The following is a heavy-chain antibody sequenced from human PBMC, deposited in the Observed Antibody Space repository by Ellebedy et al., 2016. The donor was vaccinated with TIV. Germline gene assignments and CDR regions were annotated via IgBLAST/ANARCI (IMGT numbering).Heavy chain of an antibody. CDR1: GFTVTNNY. V-gene: IGHV3-53*01. Sequence: PGGSLRLSCAASGFTVTNNYMRWFRQAPGKGLEWVSLIYSGGDRYYADSVKGRFTISRDNSNNTVYLQMNSLRVEDTALYYCARDRHCVGGRCYSVWGQGTLVTVSS. CDR3: ARDRHCVGGRCYSV. J-gene: IGHJ4*02. CDR2: IYSGGDR. D-gene: IGHD2-15*01.